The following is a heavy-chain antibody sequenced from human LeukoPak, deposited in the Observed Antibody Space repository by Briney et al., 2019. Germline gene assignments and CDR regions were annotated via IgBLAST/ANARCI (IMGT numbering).Heavy chain of an antibody. D-gene: IGHD7-27*01. V-gene: IGHV3-23*01. CDR1: GFTLSRSA. Sequence: GGSLRHSCAVSGFTLSRSAMSWVRQAPGKGLEWVSSINAGGRPFYADPVKGRFTTSRDNSNTLYLQMNNLRAEDTAVYFCAQDVTGDAGYWGQGTLVTVSS. CDR3: AQDVTGDAGY. CDR2: INAGGRP. J-gene: IGHJ4*02.